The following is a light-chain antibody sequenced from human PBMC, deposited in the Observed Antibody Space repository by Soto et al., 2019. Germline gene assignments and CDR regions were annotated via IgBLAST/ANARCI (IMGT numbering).Light chain of an antibody. CDR1: QSVGNGY. CDR3: QHYGTSPPDT. V-gene: IGKV3-20*01. CDR2: GTT. Sequence: EIVLTQSPGTLSLSPGERATLSCRASQSVGNGYLAWFQQKTGQTPSLLIYGTTNRPTSIPDRFSTSGCGTDFILTISRVEHEDFAVYYCQHYGTSPPDTFGQGTKLEI. J-gene: IGKJ2*01.